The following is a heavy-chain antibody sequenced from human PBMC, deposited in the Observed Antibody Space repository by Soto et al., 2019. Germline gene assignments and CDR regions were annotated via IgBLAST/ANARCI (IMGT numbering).Heavy chain of an antibody. V-gene: IGHV1-69*02. D-gene: IGHD2-15*01. CDR1: GGTFSSYT. CDR3: ASGLVVVAATSLADDY. J-gene: IGHJ4*02. Sequence: SVKVSCKASGGTFSSYTISWVRQAPGQGLEWTGRIIPILGIANYAQKFQGRVTITADKSTSTAYMELSSLRSEDTAVYYCASGLVVVAATSLADDYWGQGTLVTVSS. CDR2: IIPILGIA.